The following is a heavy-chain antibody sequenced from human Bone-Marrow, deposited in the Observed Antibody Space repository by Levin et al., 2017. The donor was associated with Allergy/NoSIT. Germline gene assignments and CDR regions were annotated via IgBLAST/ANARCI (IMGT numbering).Heavy chain of an antibody. CDR3: ARGQRYFDWLLNY. Sequence: KISCKASGGTFSSYAISWVRQAPGQGLEWMGGIIPIFGTANYAQKFQGRVTTTADKSTSTAYMELSSLRSEDTAVYYCARGQRYFDWLLNYWGQGTLVTVSS. V-gene: IGHV1-69*06. J-gene: IGHJ4*02. D-gene: IGHD3-9*01. CDR2: IIPIFGTA. CDR1: GGTFSSYA.